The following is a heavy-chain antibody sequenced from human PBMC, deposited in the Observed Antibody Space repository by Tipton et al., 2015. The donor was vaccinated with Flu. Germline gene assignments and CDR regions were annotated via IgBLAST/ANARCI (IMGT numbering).Heavy chain of an antibody. V-gene: IGHV4-38-2*02. CDR1: GYSISSGYY. J-gene: IGHJ4*02. CDR3: ARARSMWELLFMDY. CDR2: IYHSGST. Sequence: TLSLTCTVSGYSISSGYYWGWIRQPPGKGLEWIGSIYHSGSTYYNPSLKSRVTISVDTSKNQFSPKLSSVTAADTAVYYCARARSMWELLFMDYWGQGTLVTVSS. D-gene: IGHD1-26*01.